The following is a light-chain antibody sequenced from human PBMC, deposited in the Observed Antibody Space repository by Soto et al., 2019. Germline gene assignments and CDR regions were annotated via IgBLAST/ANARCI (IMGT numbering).Light chain of an antibody. J-gene: IGKJ5*01. CDR1: QSVSSSY. CDR3: QHFGGTTFT. V-gene: IGKV3-20*01. CDR2: GAS. Sequence: IVLTQSPGTLSLSPGERVTLSCRASQSVSSSYIAWYQQRPGQTPSLLIYGASTRATGIPDRFSGSGSGTHFTLTISRLEPGDFAVYYCQHFGGTTFTFGQGTRLEIK.